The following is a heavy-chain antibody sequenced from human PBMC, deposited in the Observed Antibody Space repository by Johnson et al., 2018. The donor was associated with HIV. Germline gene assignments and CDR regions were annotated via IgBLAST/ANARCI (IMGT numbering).Heavy chain of an antibody. D-gene: IGHD3-3*01. CDR2: MNADGKST. Sequence: VQLVESGGGLVQPGGSLRLSCAASGFTFINYWMHWVRQAPGKGLVWVSRMNADGKSTTYADSVKGRFTSSRDNATNTLYLQMNSLRAEDTAVYYCAREQERIGERAFDIWGQGTMVTVSS. CDR3: AREQERIGERAFDI. CDR1: GFTFINYW. J-gene: IGHJ3*02. V-gene: IGHV3-74*01.